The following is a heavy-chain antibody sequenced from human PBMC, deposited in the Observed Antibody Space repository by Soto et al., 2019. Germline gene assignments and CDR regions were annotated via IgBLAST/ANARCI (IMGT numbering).Heavy chain of an antibody. CDR2: IKSKTDGGTT. J-gene: IGHJ6*03. Sequence: GGSLRLSCAASGFTFSNAWMSWVRQAPGKGLEWVGRIKSKTDGGTTDYAAPVKGRFTISRDDSKNTLYLQMNSLKTEDTAVYYCTTPNYDFWSGRPYYYYYYMDVWGKGTTVTVSS. V-gene: IGHV3-15*01. D-gene: IGHD3-3*01. CDR1: GFTFSNAW. CDR3: TTPNYDFWSGRPYYYYYYMDV.